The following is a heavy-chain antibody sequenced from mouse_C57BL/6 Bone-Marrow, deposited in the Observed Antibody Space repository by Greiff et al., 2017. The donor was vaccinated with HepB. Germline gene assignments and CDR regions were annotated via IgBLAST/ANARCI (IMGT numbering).Heavy chain of an antibody. V-gene: IGHV1-15*01. J-gene: IGHJ3*01. Sequence: QVHVKQSGAELVRPGASVTLSCKASGYTFTDYEMHWVKQTPVHGLEWIGAIDPETGGTAYNQKFKGKAILTADKSSSTAYMELRSLTSEDSAVYYCTRWGLLPFAYWGQGTLVTVSA. CDR3: TRWGLLPFAY. CDR2: IDPETGGT. CDR1: GYTFTDYE. D-gene: IGHD2-3*01.